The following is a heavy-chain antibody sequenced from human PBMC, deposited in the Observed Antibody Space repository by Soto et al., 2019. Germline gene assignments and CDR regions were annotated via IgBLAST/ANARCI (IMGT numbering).Heavy chain of an antibody. CDR2: IYYSGST. V-gene: IGHV4-61*08. D-gene: IGHD6-19*01. CDR1: GGSISSGDIH. CDR3: ARSNIAVAYFDY. Sequence: SETLSLTCTVSGGSISSGDIHWTWIRQPPGKGLEWIGYIYYSGSTNYNPSLKSRVTISIDTSKNQFSLKLSSVTAADTAVYYCARSNIAVAYFDYWGQGTLVTVSS. J-gene: IGHJ4*02.